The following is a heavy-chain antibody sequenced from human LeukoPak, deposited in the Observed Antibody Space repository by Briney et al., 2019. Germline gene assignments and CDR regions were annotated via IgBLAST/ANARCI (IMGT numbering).Heavy chain of an antibody. CDR1: GQSLTGYF. D-gene: IGHD3-10*01. V-gene: IGHV1-2*06. CDR2: IDPNTGDT. J-gene: IGHJ4*02. Sequence: ASVKVSCKASGQSLTGYFIHWVRQAPGQGLEWVGRIDPNTGDTIYAQNFQGRVTVTSATSISTAYMELSRLTSDDTAVYFCARLGLHGAGTYYFFDYWGQGTLVTVSS. CDR3: ARLGLHGAGTYYFFDY.